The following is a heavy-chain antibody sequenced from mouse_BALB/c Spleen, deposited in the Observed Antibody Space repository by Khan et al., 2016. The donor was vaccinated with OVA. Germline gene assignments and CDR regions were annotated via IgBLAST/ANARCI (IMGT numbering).Heavy chain of an antibody. V-gene: IGHV1S41*01. D-gene: IGHD1-1*01. CDR1: GYTFTSYW. Sequence: DLVKPGASVKLSCKASGYTFTSYWINWIRQRPGQGLEWIGRIAPGSGSTYYNEMFKGKATLTVDTSSSIAYILLSSLSSEDSAVYCSARENYYGRTCYAMDYWGQGTSVTVSS. CDR3: ARENYYGRTCYAMDY. J-gene: IGHJ4*01. CDR2: IAPGSGST.